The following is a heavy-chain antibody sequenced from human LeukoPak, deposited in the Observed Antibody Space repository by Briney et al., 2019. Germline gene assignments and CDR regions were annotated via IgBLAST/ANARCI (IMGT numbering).Heavy chain of an antibody. Sequence: SETLSLTCTVSGGSISSYYWSWIRQPPGKGLEWIGYIYYSGSTNYNPSLKSRVTISVDTSKNQFSLKLSSVTAADTAVYYCARGVVPAAMLLYWGQGTLVTVSS. CDR3: ARGVVPAAMLLY. CDR2: IYYSGST. V-gene: IGHV4-59*01. D-gene: IGHD2-2*01. J-gene: IGHJ4*02. CDR1: GGSISSYY.